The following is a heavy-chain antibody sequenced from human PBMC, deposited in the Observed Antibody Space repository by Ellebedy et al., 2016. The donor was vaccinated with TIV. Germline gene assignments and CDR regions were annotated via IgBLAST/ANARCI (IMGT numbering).Heavy chain of an antibody. Sequence: ASVKVSCKASGYTFSGYYIHWVRQAPGQGLEWVGTLNPNSGGTSYAQKFQGRVTLTRDTSTATAYMEMSSLRSDDTAVYYCARGPYGGISVWYFDLWGRGTLVTVSS. CDR3: ARGPYGGISVWYFDL. D-gene: IGHD4-23*01. CDR2: LNPNSGGT. CDR1: GYTFSGYY. J-gene: IGHJ2*01. V-gene: IGHV1-46*01.